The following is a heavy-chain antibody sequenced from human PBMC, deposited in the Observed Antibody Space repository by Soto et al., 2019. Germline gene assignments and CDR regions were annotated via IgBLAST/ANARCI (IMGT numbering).Heavy chain of an antibody. D-gene: IGHD2-2*01. CDR2: TYYRSKWYN. J-gene: IGHJ6*02. CDR3: ASQRGGIVVVPAAMVGDGMVV. V-gene: IGHV6-1*01. CDR1: GDSVSSNSAA. Sequence: SQTLSLTCAISGDSVSSNSAAWNWIRQSPSRGLEWLGRTYYRSKWYNDYAVSVKSRITINPDTSKNQFSLQLNSVTPEDTAVYYCASQRGGIVVVPAAMVGDGMVVWCQAPTVTVS.